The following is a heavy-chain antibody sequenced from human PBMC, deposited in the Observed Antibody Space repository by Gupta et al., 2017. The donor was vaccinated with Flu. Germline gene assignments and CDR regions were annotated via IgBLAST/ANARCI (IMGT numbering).Heavy chain of an antibody. CDR1: GFTFSRYG. CDR3: AKNWGDYYYYYGMDV. CDR2: ISYDGSNK. Sequence: QVQLVESGGGVVQPGRSLRLSCAASGFTFSRYGMQWVRQAPGKGLEWVAVISYDGSNKYYADSVKGRFTISRDNSKNTLYLQMNSLRAEDTAVYYCAKNWGDYYYYYGMDVWGQGTTVTVSS. J-gene: IGHJ6*02. V-gene: IGHV3-30*18. D-gene: IGHD7-27*01.